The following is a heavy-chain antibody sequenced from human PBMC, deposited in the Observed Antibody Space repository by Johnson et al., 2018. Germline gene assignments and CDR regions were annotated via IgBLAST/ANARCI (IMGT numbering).Heavy chain of an antibody. V-gene: IGHV1-46*01. Sequence: QVQLVQSGAEVKKXGASXKVXCKASGYTFTSYYMHWVRQAPGQGLEWMGIINPSGGSTSYAQTFQGRVPMTRATSRSTVYMELSSLRSEDTAVYYCARGYSYGYYYYYYMDVWGKGTTVTVSS. CDR1: GYTFTSYY. CDR3: ARGYSYGYYYYYYMDV. D-gene: IGHD5-18*01. CDR2: INPSGGST. J-gene: IGHJ6*03.